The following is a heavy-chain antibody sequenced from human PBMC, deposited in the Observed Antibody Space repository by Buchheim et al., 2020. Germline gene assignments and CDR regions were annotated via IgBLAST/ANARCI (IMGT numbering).Heavy chain of an antibody. J-gene: IGHJ6*02. CDR1: GGSISSGSYY. Sequence: QVQLQESGPGLVKPSQTLSLTCTVSGGSISSGSYYWSWIRQPAGKGLEWIGRIYTSGSTNYNPSLKSRVTISIDTSTNQFSLKLSSVTAADTAVYYCARDWLKPSRYGMDVWGQGTT. CDR3: ARDWLKPSRYGMDV. D-gene: IGHD1-14*01. CDR2: IYTSGST. V-gene: IGHV4-61*02.